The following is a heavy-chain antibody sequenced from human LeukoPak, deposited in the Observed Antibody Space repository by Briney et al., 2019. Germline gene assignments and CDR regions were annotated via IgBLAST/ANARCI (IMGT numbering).Heavy chain of an antibody. Sequence: ASVKVSCKASGYTFTSYGISWVRQAPGQGLEWMGWISAYNGNTNYAQKLQGRVTMTTDTSTSTAYMELRSLRSDDTAVYYCATRTGGSGWYEAFDIWGQGTMVTVSS. CDR1: GYTFTSYG. V-gene: IGHV1-18*01. CDR3: ATRTGGSGWYEAFDI. CDR2: ISAYNGNT. D-gene: IGHD6-19*01. J-gene: IGHJ3*02.